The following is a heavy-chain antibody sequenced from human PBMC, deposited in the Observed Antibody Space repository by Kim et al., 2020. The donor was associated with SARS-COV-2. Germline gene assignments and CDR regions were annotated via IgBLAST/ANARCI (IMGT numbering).Heavy chain of an antibody. Sequence: ASVKVSCKASGYTFTSYGISWVRQAPGQGLEWMGWISAYNGNTNYAQKLRGRVTMTTDTSTSTAYMELRSLRSDDTAVYYCARDKRYDYVWGSYRPFDYWGQGTLVTVSS. CDR2: ISAYNGNT. J-gene: IGHJ4*02. CDR3: ARDKRYDYVWGSYRPFDY. V-gene: IGHV1-18*04. D-gene: IGHD3-16*02. CDR1: GYTFTSYG.